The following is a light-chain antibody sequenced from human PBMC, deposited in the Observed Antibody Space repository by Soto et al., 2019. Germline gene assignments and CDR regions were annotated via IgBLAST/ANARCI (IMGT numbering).Light chain of an antibody. Sequence: EIVLTQSPGTLSLSPGERATLSCRASQTISSSFLAWYQQKPGQAPRLLIYRASRRAPGIPDRFSGSGSWTDFTLTISRLVSEDFAVYYCHQFGSSPLDTFGPGTKVEIK. CDR2: RAS. V-gene: IGKV3-20*01. CDR3: HQFGSSPLDT. J-gene: IGKJ3*01. CDR1: QTISSSF.